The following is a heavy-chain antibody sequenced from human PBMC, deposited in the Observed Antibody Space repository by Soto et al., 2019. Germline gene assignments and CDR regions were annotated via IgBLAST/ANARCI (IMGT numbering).Heavy chain of an antibody. D-gene: IGHD6-6*01. CDR1: GGSVSSGGYY. V-gene: IGHV4-31*03. Sequence: VQLQESGPGLVEASQTLSLPCTVSGGSVSSGGYYWSWIRQHPGQGLVWIGYISYRGSTYYNPSRKSRVNRTVDPPKNPFSPKLSSVTAADTAVYDCARQGAEYSSRQDNWFDPWGQGTLVTVSS. CDR2: ISYRGST. CDR3: ARQGAEYSSRQDNWFDP. J-gene: IGHJ5*02.